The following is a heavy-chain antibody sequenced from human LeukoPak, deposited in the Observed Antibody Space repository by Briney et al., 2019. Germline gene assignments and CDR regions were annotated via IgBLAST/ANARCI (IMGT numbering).Heavy chain of an antibody. CDR1: GGSISSSSYF. CDR3: ARVIFGSGTKYYYYGMDV. D-gene: IGHD1-1*01. CDR2: IYYSGST. J-gene: IGHJ6*02. Sequence: SETLSLTCTVSGGSISSSSYFWGWIRQPPGKGLEWIGSIYYSGSTYYNPSLKSRVTISVDTSKNQFSLKLSSATAADTAVYYCARVIFGSGTKYYYYGMDVWGQGTTVTVSS. V-gene: IGHV4-39*07.